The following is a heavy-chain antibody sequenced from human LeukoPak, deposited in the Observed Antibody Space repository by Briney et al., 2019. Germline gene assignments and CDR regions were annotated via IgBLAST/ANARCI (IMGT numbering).Heavy chain of an antibody. J-gene: IGHJ4*02. Sequence: SETLSLTCTVSGGSVSSGSYYWSWIWQPPGTGLEWIGYIYYSGSTNYNPSLKSRVTISVDTSKNQFSLKLSSVTAADTAVYYCATSGSGSIGYFDYWGQGTLVTVSS. CDR2: IYYSGST. D-gene: IGHD3-10*01. CDR1: GGSVSSGSYY. V-gene: IGHV4-61*01. CDR3: ATSGSGSIGYFDY.